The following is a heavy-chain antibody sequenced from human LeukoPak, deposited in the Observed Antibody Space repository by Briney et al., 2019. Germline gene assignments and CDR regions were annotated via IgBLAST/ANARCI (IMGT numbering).Heavy chain of an antibody. V-gene: IGHV3-30*18. CDR2: ISFDGSIE. Sequence: GGSLRLSCAASGFTFSSYGMHWVRQTPGKGLEWVALISFDGSIEYYADSVKGRFTISRDNSKNTLFLQTNSLRPEDTAVYYCAKDSDIAVAGSDDALDVWGQGTMVTVSS. J-gene: IGHJ3*01. D-gene: IGHD6-19*01. CDR1: GFTFSSYG. CDR3: AKDSDIAVAGSDDALDV.